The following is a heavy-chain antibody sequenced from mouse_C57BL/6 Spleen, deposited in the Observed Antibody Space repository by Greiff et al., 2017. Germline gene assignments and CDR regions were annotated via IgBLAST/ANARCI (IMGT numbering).Heavy chain of an antibody. D-gene: IGHD1-1*01. CDR1: GYTFTSYW. CDR3: AIYGYGSSYGWFAC. J-gene: IGHJ3*01. Sequence: VQLQQPGAELVKPGASVKVSCKASGYTFTSYWMHWVKQRPGQGLEWIGRFHPSDSDTNYNQKFKGKATLTVDKSSSTAYMQLSSLTSEDSAVYYCAIYGYGSSYGWFACWGQGTLVTVSA. CDR2: FHPSDSDT. V-gene: IGHV1-74*01.